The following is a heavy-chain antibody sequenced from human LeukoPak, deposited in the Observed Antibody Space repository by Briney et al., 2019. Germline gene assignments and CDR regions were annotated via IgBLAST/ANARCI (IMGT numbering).Heavy chain of an antibody. CDR2: INPNSGGT. J-gene: IGHJ5*02. CDR3: ASSFFYDNSGYYP. CDR1: GYTFTGYY. Sequence: GASVKVSCKASGYTFTGYYMHWVRQAPGQGLEGMGRINPNSGGTNYAQKFQGRVTMTRDTSITTAYMALSRLRSDDTAVYYCASSFFYDNSGYYPWGQGTLVTVSS. V-gene: IGHV1-2*06. D-gene: IGHD3-22*01.